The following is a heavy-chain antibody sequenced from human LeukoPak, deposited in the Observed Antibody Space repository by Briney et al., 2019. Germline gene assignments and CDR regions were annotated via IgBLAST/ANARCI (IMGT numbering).Heavy chain of an antibody. D-gene: IGHD3-10*01. CDR3: ARGGDRAPGYYYYMDV. CDR1: GGTFSSYA. V-gene: IGHV1-18*01. Sequence: GASLKVSCKASGGTFSSYAISWVRQAPGQGLEWMGWISAYNGNTNYAQKLQGRVTMTTDTSTSTAYMELRSLRSDDTAVYYCARGGDRAPGYYYYMDVWGKGTTVTVSS. J-gene: IGHJ6*03. CDR2: ISAYNGNT.